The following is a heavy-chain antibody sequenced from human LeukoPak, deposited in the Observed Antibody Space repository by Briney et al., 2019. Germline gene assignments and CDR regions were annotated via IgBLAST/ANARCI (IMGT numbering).Heavy chain of an antibody. V-gene: IGHV3-33*01. CDR3: GRDMRSYCDL. J-gene: IGHJ5*02. D-gene: IGHD2-8*02. Sequence: GGSLRLSCAASGFTFSHCGMHWVRQAPGKGLEWVAVIWNGGSKTYYADSVKGRFIISRDDSKDTVYLQMNSLRVDDTATYFCGRDMRSYCDLRGQGTLVTVSS. CDR2: IWNGGSKT. CDR1: GFTFSHCG.